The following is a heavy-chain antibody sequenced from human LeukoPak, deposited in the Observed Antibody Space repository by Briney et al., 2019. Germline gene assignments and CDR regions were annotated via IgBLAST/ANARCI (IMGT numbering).Heavy chain of an antibody. V-gene: IGHV4-38-2*02. CDR1: GYSISSGYY. Sequence: SETLSLTCTVSGYSISSGYYWGWIRQPPGKGLEWIGSIYHSGSTYYNPSLKSRVTISVDTSKNQFSLKLSSVTAADTAVYYCARVKYDGDYSTFGNWFDPWGQGTLVTVSS. CDR3: ARVKYDGDYSTFGNWFDP. D-gene: IGHD4-17*01. J-gene: IGHJ5*02. CDR2: IYHSGST.